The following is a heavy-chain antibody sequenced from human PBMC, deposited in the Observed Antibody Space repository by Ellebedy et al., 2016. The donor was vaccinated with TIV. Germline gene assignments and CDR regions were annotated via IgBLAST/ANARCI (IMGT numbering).Heavy chain of an antibody. CDR3: AIDLWNEPPSPMEN. CDR1: GFTFSSYN. CDR2: ITSSSSPI. V-gene: IGHV3-21*01. D-gene: IGHD3-3*01. J-gene: IGHJ4*02. Sequence: GESLKISXAASGFTFSSYNMNWVRQAPGKGLEWVSSITSSSSPIYYADSVRGRFTISRDNAKNSLYLQMNSLRAEDTAVYYCAIDLWNEPPSPMENWGQGTLVTVSS.